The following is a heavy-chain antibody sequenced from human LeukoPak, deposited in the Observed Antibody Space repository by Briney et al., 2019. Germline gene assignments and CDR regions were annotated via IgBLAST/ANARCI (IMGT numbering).Heavy chain of an antibody. CDR1: GYSITSAYY. V-gene: IGHV4-34*01. D-gene: IGHD3-22*01. CDR2: MNHSGST. Sequence: SETLSLTCTVSGYSITSAYYWSWIRQPPGKGLEWIGEMNHSGSTNYNPSLKSRVTISVDTSKNQFSLKLSSVTAADTAVYYCARGPLRGYYYDSSERRTGGVYFDYWGQGTLVTVSS. J-gene: IGHJ4*02. CDR3: ARGPLRGYYYDSSERRTGGVYFDY.